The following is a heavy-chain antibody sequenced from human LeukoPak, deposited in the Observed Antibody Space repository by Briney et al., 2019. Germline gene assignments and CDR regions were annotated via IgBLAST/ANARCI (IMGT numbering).Heavy chain of an antibody. CDR1: GYSISSGYY. Sequence: PSETLSLTCTVSGYSISSGYYWGWIRQPPGKGLEWIGSIYHSGSTYYNPSLKSRVTISVDTSKNQFSLKLSSVTAADTAVYYSAGERPNYYGSGSYHPNWGQGTLVTVSS. D-gene: IGHD3-10*01. V-gene: IGHV4-38-2*02. CDR3: AGERPNYYGSGSYHPN. CDR2: IYHSGST. J-gene: IGHJ4*02.